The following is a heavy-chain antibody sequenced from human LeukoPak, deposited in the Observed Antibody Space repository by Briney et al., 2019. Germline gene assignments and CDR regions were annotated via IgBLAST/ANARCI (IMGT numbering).Heavy chain of an antibody. D-gene: IGHD3-9*01. CDR2: VYYSGRA. CDR1: GDSVSTINSY. V-gene: IGHV4-39*02. J-gene: IGHJ4*02. Sequence: SETLSLTCTVSGDSVSTINSYWGWIRQPPGKGLEWIGNVYYSGRANYSPSLRSRVTMPVDTSKNRFSLKMTSVTAADTAVYFCARLRKGRYFDYFFESWGLGALVTVSS. CDR3: ARLRKGRYFDYFFES.